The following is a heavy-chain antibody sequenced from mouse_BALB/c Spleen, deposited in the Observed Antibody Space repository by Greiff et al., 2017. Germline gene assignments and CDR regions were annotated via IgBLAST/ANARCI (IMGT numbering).Heavy chain of an antibody. Sequence: DVKLVESGPSLVKPSQTLSLTCSVTGDSITSGYWNWIRKFPGNKLEYMGYISYSGSTYYNPSLKSRISITRDTSKNQYYLQLNSVTTEDTATYYCARLGDGYYLYAMDYWGQGTSVTVSS. J-gene: IGHJ4*01. CDR1: GDSITSGY. D-gene: IGHD2-3*01. CDR2: ISYSGST. CDR3: ARLGDGYYLYAMDY. V-gene: IGHV3-8*02.